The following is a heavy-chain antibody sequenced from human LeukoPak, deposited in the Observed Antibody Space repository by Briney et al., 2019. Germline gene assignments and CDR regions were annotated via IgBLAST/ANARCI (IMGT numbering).Heavy chain of an antibody. Sequence: APVKVSCKASGYTFTVYHIHWVRQAPGQGLEWMGWINPDSGVTNYAQKFQGRVTMTRDTSISTAYMELSRLTSDDTAVYYCASRDGPQGAFDYWGQGTLVTVSS. D-gene: IGHD5-24*01. J-gene: IGHJ4*02. CDR3: ASRDGPQGAFDY. V-gene: IGHV1-2*02. CDR2: INPDSGVT. CDR1: GYTFTVYH.